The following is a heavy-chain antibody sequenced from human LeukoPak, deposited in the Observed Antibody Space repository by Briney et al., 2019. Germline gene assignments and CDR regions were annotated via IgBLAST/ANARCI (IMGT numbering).Heavy chain of an antibody. CDR2: INPNSGGT. CDR3: ARAGYGDYVFYFDY. V-gene: IGHV1-2*02. J-gene: IGHJ4*02. CDR1: GYTFTGYY. Sequence: ASVKVSCKASGYTFTGYYMHWVRQAPGQGLEWMGWINPNSGGTNYAQKFQGRVTMTRDTSISTAYMELSRLRSDDTAVYYCARAGYGDYVFYFDYWGQGTLVTVSP. D-gene: IGHD4-17*01.